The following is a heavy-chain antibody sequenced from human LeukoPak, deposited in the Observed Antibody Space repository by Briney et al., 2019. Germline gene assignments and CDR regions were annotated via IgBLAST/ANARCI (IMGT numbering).Heavy chain of an antibody. CDR1: GFAFSDYS. CDR3: ARDDNWEFDY. D-gene: IGHD1-1*01. J-gene: IGHJ4*02. CDR2: TRGSGSGM. V-gene: IGHV3-21*05. Sequence: PGGSLRLSCAASGFAFSDYSMNWVRQAPGKGLEWVANTRGSGSGMGSGNYYAGAVKGRFTISRDNAKNSLYLQMNSLRAEDTAFYYCARDDNWEFDYWGQGALVTVSS.